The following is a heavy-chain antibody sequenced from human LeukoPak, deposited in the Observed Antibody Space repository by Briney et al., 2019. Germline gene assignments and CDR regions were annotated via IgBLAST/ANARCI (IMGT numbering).Heavy chain of an antibody. CDR2: ISSSSTTI. V-gene: IGHV3-48*01. CDR3: ARGLYYDSSAYFDF. D-gene: IGHD3-22*01. J-gene: IGHJ4*02. CDR1: GFTFSSYN. Sequence: GGSLRLSCAASGFTFSSYNMNWVRQAPGKGLEWVSYISSSSTTIYYADSVKGRFTISRDNAKNSLYLQMNGLRAEDTAVYYCARGLYYDSSAYFDFWGQGSLVTVSS.